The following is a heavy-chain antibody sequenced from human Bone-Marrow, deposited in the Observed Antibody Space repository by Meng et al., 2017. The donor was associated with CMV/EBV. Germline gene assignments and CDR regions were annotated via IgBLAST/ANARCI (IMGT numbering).Heavy chain of an antibody. V-gene: IGHV4-34*01. D-gene: IGHD1-26*01. CDR3: ARGGYSGSYYDY. J-gene: IGHJ4*02. CDR1: GGSFSGYY. Sequence: GSLRLSCAAYGGSFSGYYWSWIRQPPGKGLEWIGEINHSGSTNYNPSLKSRVTISVDTSKNQFSLKLSSVTAADTAVYYCARGGYSGSYYDYWGQGTLVTVSS. CDR2: INHSGST.